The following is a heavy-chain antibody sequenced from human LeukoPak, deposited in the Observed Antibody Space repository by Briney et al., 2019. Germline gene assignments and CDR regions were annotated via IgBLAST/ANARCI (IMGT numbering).Heavy chain of an antibody. J-gene: IGHJ4*02. CDR1: GGSFSGYY. Sequence: SETLSLTCAVYGGSFSGYYWSWIRQPPGKGLEWIGEINHSGSTNYNPSLKSRVTISVDTSKNQFSLKLSSVTAADTAVYYCARGGVRYYDSSGYYYDVSGRFDYWGQGTLVTVSS. V-gene: IGHV4-34*01. CDR2: INHSGST. CDR3: ARGGVRYYDSSGYYYDVSGRFDY. D-gene: IGHD3-22*01.